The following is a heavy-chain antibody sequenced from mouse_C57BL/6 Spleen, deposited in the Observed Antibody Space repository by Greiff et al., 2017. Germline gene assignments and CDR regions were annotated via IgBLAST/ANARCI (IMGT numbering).Heavy chain of an antibody. CDR3: ARLGYDYDGFAY. D-gene: IGHD2-4*01. CDR2: INPNNGGT. CDR1: GYTFTDYN. J-gene: IGHJ3*01. V-gene: IGHV1-18*01. Sequence: VQLQQSGPELVKPGASVKIPCKASGYTFTDYNMDWVKQSHGKSLEWIGDINPNNGGTIHNQQLKGKATLTVDKSSSTAYMELRSRTSEDTAVYYCARLGYDYDGFAYWGQGTLVTVAA.